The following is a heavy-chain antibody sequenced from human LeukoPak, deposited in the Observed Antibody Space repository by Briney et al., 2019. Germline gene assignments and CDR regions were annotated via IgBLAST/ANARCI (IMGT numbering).Heavy chain of an antibody. CDR3: ARDIRDPAAPSYYYYYGMDV. Sequence: GGSLRLSCAASGFTFSSYAMSWVRQAPGKGLEWVSAISGSGGSTYYADSVKGRFTISRDNAKNSLYLQMNSLRAEDTAVYYCARDIRDPAAPSYYYYYGMDVWGQGTTVTVSS. CDR1: GFTFSSYA. J-gene: IGHJ6*02. V-gene: IGHV3-23*01. CDR2: ISGSGGST. D-gene: IGHD2-2*01.